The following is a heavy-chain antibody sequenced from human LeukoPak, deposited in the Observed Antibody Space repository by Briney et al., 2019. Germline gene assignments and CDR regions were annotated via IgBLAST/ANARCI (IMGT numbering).Heavy chain of an antibody. D-gene: IGHD6-19*01. V-gene: IGHV3-30-3*01. CDR3: ARDALAGPVYSSGWYFYC. CDR2: ISYDGSNK. J-gene: IGHJ4*02. Sequence: PGGSLRLSCAASGFTFSSYAMHWVRQAPGKGLEWVAVISYDGSNKSYVDSVKGRFTISRDNSKNTLYLQMNSLRAEDTAVYYWARDALAGPVYSSGWYFYCWGQGTLVTVSS. CDR1: GFTFSSYA.